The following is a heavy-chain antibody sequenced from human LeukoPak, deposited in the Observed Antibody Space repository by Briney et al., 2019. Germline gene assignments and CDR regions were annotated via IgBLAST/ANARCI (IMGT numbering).Heavy chain of an antibody. CDR1: GFTFSSYW. Sequence: PGGSLRLSCAASGFTFSSYWMSWVRQAPGKGLEWVANIKQDGSEKYYVDSVKGRFAISRDNAKNSLYLQMNSLRAEDTAVYYCARDSPRRGWELLPLFNWFDPWGQGTLVTVSS. J-gene: IGHJ5*02. CDR2: IKQDGSEK. CDR3: ARDSPRRGWELLPLFNWFDP. D-gene: IGHD1-26*01. V-gene: IGHV3-7*01.